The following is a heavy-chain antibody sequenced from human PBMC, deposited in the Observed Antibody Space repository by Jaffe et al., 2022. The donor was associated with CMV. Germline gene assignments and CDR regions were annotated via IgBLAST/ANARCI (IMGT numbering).Heavy chain of an antibody. Sequence: VQLVQSGAELRRPGESVRISCTASGYSLTAYWIAWVRQLPGKGLEWMGIIFPGDSDTRYSPSFKGQVTISADKSINTAYLQWSSLEASDTAMYYCATMTIFGVEEPFDSWGQGTLVTVSS. CDR2: IFPGDSDT. CDR3: ATMTIFGVEEPFDS. CDR1: GYSLTAYW. V-gene: IGHV5-51*01. D-gene: IGHD3-3*01. J-gene: IGHJ4*02.